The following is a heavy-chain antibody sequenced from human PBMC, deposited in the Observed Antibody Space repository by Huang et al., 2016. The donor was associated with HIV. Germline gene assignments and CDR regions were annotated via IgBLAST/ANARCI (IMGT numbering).Heavy chain of an antibody. Sequence: EVQLVESGGGLVQPGGSLRLSCAASGFSTSSYWMHWVRQAPGKGLVWASRSYSDVGRTSYAGSVKGRFTISRENAKNTLYLQMNSLRAEDTAVYYCARDPRIQSWLNFFDYWGQGTLVSVSS. J-gene: IGHJ4*02. D-gene: IGHD3-22*01. CDR1: GFSTSSYW. CDR2: SYSDVGRT. V-gene: IGHV3-74*01. CDR3: ARDPRIQSWLNFFDY.